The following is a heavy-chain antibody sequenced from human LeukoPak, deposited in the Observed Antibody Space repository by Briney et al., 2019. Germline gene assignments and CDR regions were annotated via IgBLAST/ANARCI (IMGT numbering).Heavy chain of an antibody. CDR3: ARGYCTNGVCYKRFDY. D-gene: IGHD2-8*01. CDR2: ISSDGGST. V-gene: IGHV3-64*01. Sequence: GGSLRLSCAASGFTFSSYAMHWVRQAPGKGLEYVSGISSDGGSTYHANSVKGRFTISRDNSKNTLYLQMGSLRAEDMAVYYCARGYCTNGVCYKRFDYWGQGTLVTVSS. CDR1: GFTFSSYA. J-gene: IGHJ4*02.